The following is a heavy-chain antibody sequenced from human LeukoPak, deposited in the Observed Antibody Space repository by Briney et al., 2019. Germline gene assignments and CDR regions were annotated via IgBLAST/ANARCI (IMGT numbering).Heavy chain of an antibody. V-gene: IGHV4-34*01. J-gene: IGHJ6*02. CDR1: GGSFSGYY. Sequence: PSETLSHTCAVYGGSFSGYYWSWIRQLPGKGLEWIGEINHSGSTNYNPSLKSRVTISVDTSKNQFSLKLSSVTAADTAVYYCARGLDTVRFPREDVWGQGTTVTVSS. CDR2: INHSGST. CDR3: ARGLDTVRFPREDV. D-gene: IGHD3-3*01.